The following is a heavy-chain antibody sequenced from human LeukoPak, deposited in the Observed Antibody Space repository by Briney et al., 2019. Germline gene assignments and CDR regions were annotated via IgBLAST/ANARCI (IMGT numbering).Heavy chain of an antibody. CDR1: GFSFSTYS. CDR2: IYNSGSKT. D-gene: IGHD6-19*01. Sequence: GGSLRLSCTASGFSFSTYSMTWVRQGPGKGLEWVSSIYNSGSKTFYAESVKGRFTISRDNPKHTLYLQMNSLTAEDTAIYHCSKYFVPDSGWDLDYWGQGNLVTVSS. V-gene: IGHV3-23*05. J-gene: IGHJ4*02. CDR3: SKYFVPDSGWDLDY.